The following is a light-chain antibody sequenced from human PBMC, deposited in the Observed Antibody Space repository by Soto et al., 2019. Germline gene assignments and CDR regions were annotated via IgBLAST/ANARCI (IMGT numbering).Light chain of an antibody. CDR3: QQYYVWPRT. Sequence: EIVMTQSPDTLCVSPGESATLSCRASQSVSTNLAWYQHKPGQAPRLLISGASTRATGLPARFSGSGSGTDFTLTISSLQSEDVAVYYCQQYYVWPRTFGQGTKVEVK. V-gene: IGKV3-15*01. J-gene: IGKJ1*01. CDR2: GAS. CDR1: QSVSTN.